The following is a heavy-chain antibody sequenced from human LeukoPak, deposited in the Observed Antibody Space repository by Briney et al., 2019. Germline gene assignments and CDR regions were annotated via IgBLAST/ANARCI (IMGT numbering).Heavy chain of an antibody. CDR3: AKDRGIVGARGAYYFDY. Sequence: PGGSLRLSCAASGFTFSSYGMHWVRQAPGKGLEWVAFIRYDGSNKYYADSVKGRFTISRDNSKNTLYLQMNSLRAEDTAVYYCAKDRGIVGARGAYYFDYWGQGTLVTVSS. CDR2: IRYDGSNK. V-gene: IGHV3-30*02. J-gene: IGHJ4*02. D-gene: IGHD1-26*01. CDR1: GFTFSSYG.